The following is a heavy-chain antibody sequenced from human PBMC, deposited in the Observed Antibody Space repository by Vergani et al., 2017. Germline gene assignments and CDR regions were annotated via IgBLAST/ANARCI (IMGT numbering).Heavy chain of an antibody. CDR2: IKQDGSDK. CDR3: TRDERGKDY. V-gene: IGHV3-7*01. CDR1: GFTFRNHW. Sequence: EVQLVESGGTLVQPGGSLRLSCVVSGFTFRNHWMSWVRQAPGKGLEWVANIKQDGSDKFYADSVKGRFTISRDNAKNSVYLQMNSLGAEDTAVYYCTRDERGKDYWGQGTLVTVSS. J-gene: IGHJ4*02.